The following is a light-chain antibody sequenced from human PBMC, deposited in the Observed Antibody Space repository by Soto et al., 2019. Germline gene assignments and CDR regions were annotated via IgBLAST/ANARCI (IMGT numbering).Light chain of an antibody. Sequence: QSVLTQPASVSGSPGQSITISCTGTSSDVGGYNYVSWYQQHPGKAPKLMIYEVSNRPSGVSNRFSSSKSGNTASLTISGLQADDEADYYCSSYTSSSTLVVFGGGTKLTVL. CDR3: SSYTSSSTLVV. CDR2: EVS. CDR1: SSDVGGYNY. V-gene: IGLV2-14*01. J-gene: IGLJ2*01.